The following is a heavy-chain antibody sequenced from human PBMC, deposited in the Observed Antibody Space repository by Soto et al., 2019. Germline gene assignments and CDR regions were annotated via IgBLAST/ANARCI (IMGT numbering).Heavy chain of an antibody. CDR1: GGSFSGYY. Sequence: QVQLQQWGAGLLKPSETLSLTCAVYGGSFSGYYWSWIRQPPGKGLEWIGEINHSGSTNYNPSLKSRVTISVDTSKNQFSLKLSSVTAADTAVYYCARVVYIAAAGTNYFDYWGQGTLVTVSS. CDR2: INHSGST. CDR3: ARVVYIAAAGTNYFDY. J-gene: IGHJ4*02. D-gene: IGHD6-13*01. V-gene: IGHV4-34*01.